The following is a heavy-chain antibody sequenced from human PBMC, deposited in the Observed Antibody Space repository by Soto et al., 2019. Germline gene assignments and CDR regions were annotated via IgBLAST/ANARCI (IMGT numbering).Heavy chain of an antibody. CDR1: GFTFSAYW. Sequence: GSLRLSCAVSGFTFSAYWMHWVRQVPGKGLTWVSRISDDGSTATYADSVKGRFVISRDNAKNSLYLEMNTLRADDSGLYYCARGPRVSSTGTGAHWGRGTLVTVSS. CDR3: ARGPRVSSTGTGAH. CDR2: ISDDGSTA. J-gene: IGHJ4*02. D-gene: IGHD1-1*01. V-gene: IGHV3-74*01.